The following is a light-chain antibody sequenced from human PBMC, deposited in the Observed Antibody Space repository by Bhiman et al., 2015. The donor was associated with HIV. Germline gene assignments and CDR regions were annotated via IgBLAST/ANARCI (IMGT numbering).Light chain of an antibody. CDR2: GKN. CDR3: CCRDINVNQVV. J-gene: IGLJ2*01. V-gene: IGLV3-19*01. Sequence: SSELTQDPAVSVALGQTVRLTCQGDSLRTFYASWYQQKPGQAPELVIYGKNNRPSRIPDRFSVSISGNTASLTITGAQAEDEADYFCCCRDINVNQVVFGGGTKLTVL. CDR1: SLRTFY.